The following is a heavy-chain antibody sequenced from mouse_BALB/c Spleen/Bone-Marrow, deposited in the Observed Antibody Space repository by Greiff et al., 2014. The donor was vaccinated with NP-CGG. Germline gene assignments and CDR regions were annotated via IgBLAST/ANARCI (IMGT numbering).Heavy chain of an antibody. J-gene: IGHJ4*01. CDR2: INPYNDGT. D-gene: IGHD5-1*01. CDR1: YYSFTGYT. V-gene: IGHV1-18*01. CDR3: ARSRLPHYYVMDY. Sequence: VQLKDSGPELVKPGASMKISCKASYYSFTGYTMNWVKQSHGKNLEWIGLINPYNDGTTYNQKFKGKATLTVDKSSSTAYMELLSLTSEDSAVYYCARSRLPHYYVMDYWGQGTSVTVSS.